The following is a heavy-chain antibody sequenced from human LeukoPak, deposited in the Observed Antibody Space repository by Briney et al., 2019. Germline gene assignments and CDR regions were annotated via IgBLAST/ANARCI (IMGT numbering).Heavy chain of an antibody. D-gene: IGHD3-9*01. V-gene: IGHV4-34*01. J-gene: IGHJ4*02. CDR1: GGSFSNYY. CDR3: ASGLRYFDLYY. Sequence: SETLSLTCAVYGGSFSNYYWSWIRQPPGKGLEWIGDIYHTGSTTYNPSLTSRVTISVDTSKKQFSLRLSSVTAADTAVYYCASGLRYFDLYYWGQGALVTVSS. CDR2: IYHTGST.